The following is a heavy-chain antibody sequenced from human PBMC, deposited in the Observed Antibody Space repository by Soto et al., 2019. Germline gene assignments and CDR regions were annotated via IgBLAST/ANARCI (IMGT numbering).Heavy chain of an antibody. J-gene: IGHJ4*02. D-gene: IGHD3-10*01. CDR1: GNTFASHG. CDR3: AIVDPRGVAVVRDY. V-gene: IGHV1-18*01. Sequence: QVPLVQSGPEVKKPGASVKVSCKASGNTFASHGFSWVRQAPGQGLEWMGWISGFNGQTNYALKFQGRVTLTTDTSTSTAYMELRSLRSDDTAVYFCAIVDPRGVAVVRDYWGQGTLVTGSS. CDR2: ISGFNGQT.